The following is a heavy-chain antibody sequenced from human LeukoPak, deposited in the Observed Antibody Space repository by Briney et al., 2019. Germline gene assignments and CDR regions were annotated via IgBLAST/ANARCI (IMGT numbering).Heavy chain of an antibody. Sequence: SETLSLTYAVYGGSFSGYYWSWIRQPPGKGLEWIGEINHSGSTNYNPSLKSRVTISVDTSKNQFSLKLSSVTAADTAVYYCARGRPLGAADYWGQGTLVTVSS. J-gene: IGHJ4*02. CDR3: ARGRPLGAADY. CDR1: GGSFSGYY. D-gene: IGHD3-16*01. V-gene: IGHV4-34*01. CDR2: INHSGST.